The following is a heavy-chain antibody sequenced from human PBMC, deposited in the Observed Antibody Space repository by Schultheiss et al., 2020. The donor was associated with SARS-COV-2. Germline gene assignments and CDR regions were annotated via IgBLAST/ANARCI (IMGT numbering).Heavy chain of an antibody. V-gene: IGHV3-7*01. J-gene: IGHJ6*03. CDR3: AREKQYSGGWYCMDV. CDR1: GFTFDDYT. Sequence: GGSLRLSCAASGFTFDDYTMHWVRQAPGKGLEWVANIKQDGSEKYYVDSVKGRFTISRDNAKNSLYLQMNSLRDEDTAVYYCAREKQYSGGWYCMDVWGQGTTVTVSS. CDR2: IKQDGSEK. D-gene: IGHD6-19*01.